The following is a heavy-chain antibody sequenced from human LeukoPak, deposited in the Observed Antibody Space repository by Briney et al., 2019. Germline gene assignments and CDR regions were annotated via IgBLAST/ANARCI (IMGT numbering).Heavy chain of an antibody. CDR2: IHTSGST. CDR1: GGSISIYY. Sequence: SETLSLTCTVSGGSISIYYWSWIRQPAGKGLEWIGRIHTSGSTNYNPSLKSRVTISVDKSKNQFSLKLSSVTAADTAVYYSARTRYSSEGSFYYYMDVWGKGTTVTVSS. V-gene: IGHV4-4*07. CDR3: ARTRYSSEGSFYYYMDV. J-gene: IGHJ6*03. D-gene: IGHD6-25*01.